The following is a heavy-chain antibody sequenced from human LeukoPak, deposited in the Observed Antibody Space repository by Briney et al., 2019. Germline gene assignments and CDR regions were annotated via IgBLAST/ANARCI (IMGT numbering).Heavy chain of an antibody. Sequence: PSETLSLTCTVSGGSISSYYWSWIRQPPGKGLEWIGYIYPSGSTNYNPSLKSRVTISVDTSKNQFSLKLSSVTAADTAVYYCARVGDSSSSQGNWFDPWGQGTLVTVSS. J-gene: IGHJ5*02. CDR3: ARVGDSSSSQGNWFDP. CDR2: IYPSGST. CDR1: GGSISSYY. D-gene: IGHD6-6*01. V-gene: IGHV4-4*09.